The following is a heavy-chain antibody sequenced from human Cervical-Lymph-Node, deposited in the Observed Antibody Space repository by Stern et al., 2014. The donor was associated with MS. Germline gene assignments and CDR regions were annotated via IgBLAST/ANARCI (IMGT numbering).Heavy chain of an antibody. CDR1: GGTFRSFA. CDR3: ASAHPATRRGYKGMNV. CDR2: IIPVFGTP. J-gene: IGHJ6*02. D-gene: IGHD2-2*01. Sequence: QVQLMQSGSEVRKPGSSVNVTCKASGGTFRSFAVNWVRQAPGQGLEWVGGIIPVFGTPTYAQKFQGRITVISDESTNTVYLELSRLTSDDTATYFCASAHPATRRGYKGMNVWGQGTTIAVSS. V-gene: IGHV1-69*01.